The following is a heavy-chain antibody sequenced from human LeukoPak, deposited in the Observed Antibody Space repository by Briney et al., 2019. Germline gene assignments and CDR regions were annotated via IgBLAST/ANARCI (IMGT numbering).Heavy chain of an antibody. CDR2: ISGSGGST. CDR3: AKDGWRSSSWFLWGYFDY. Sequence: GGSLRLSCAASGFTFSSYAMSWVRQAPGKGLEWVSAISGSGGSTYYADSVKGRFTISRDNSKNTLYLQMNSLRAEDTAVYYCAKDGWRSSSWFLWGYFDYWGQGTLVTVSS. V-gene: IGHV3-23*01. CDR1: GFTFSSYA. D-gene: IGHD6-13*01. J-gene: IGHJ4*02.